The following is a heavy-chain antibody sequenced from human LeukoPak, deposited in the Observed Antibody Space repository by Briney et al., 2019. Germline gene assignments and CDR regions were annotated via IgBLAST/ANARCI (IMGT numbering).Heavy chain of an antibody. V-gene: IGHV1-2*02. CDR2: INPNTGAT. Sequence: ASVKVSFKASGYTLSDYYVHWVRQAPGQGLEWMGMINPNTGATKTAQKFQGRVTMTGDTSINTASMELTSLTSGDAAVYYCARVPIEWSNLYFDYWGQGTHVTVSS. CDR1: GYTLSDYY. CDR3: ARVPIEWSNLYFDY. J-gene: IGHJ4*02. D-gene: IGHD2-8*01.